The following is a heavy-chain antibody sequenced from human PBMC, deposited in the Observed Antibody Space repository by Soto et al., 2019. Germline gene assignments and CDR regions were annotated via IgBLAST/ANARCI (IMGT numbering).Heavy chain of an antibody. Sequence: RHSYTASGLTFSRNALSWVRQAPGKGLEWVSVMSGSGGSTYYADSVTGRFTISRDNSKNTLYLQMNSLRAEDTAVYYCAKGYREYSSRWLDYWGQGTRVTVSS. V-gene: IGHV3-23*01. D-gene: IGHD6-13*01. CDR3: AKGYREYSSRWLDY. CDR2: MSGSGGST. CDR1: GLTFSRNA. J-gene: IGHJ4*02.